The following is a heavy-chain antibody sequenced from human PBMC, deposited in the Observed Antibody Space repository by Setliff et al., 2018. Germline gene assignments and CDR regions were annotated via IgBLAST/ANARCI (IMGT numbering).Heavy chain of an antibody. D-gene: IGHD4-17*01. CDR3: ARETYGDFYFDS. CDR1: GFTFSAYG. V-gene: IGHV3-33*01. CDR2: IWYDGSNI. J-gene: IGHJ4*02. Sequence: GGSLRLSCEVSGFTFSAYGMHWVRQAPGKGLEWVAVIWYDGSNIYYADSVKGRFTISRDNAKNSLYLQMNSLRAEDTAVYYCARETYGDFYFDSWGQGTLVTVSS.